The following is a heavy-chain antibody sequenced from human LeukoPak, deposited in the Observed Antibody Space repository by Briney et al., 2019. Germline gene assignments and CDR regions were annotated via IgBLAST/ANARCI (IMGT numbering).Heavy chain of an antibody. D-gene: IGHD3-10*01. CDR2: KWYDGSTE. J-gene: IGHJ6*02. CDR1: GFAFSSYG. Sequence: PGGSLRLSCAASGFAFSSYGMHWVRKAPGKGLEWVAVKWYDGSTEYYADSVRGRFTISRDNSKNTLYLQMNSLRAEDTAVYYCARNYDSGSYYNDGMDVWGQGTTVTVSS. CDR3: ARNYDSGSYYNDGMDV. V-gene: IGHV3-33*01.